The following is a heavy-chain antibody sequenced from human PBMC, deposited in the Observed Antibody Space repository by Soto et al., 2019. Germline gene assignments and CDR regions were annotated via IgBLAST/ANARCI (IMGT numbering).Heavy chain of an antibody. D-gene: IGHD6-19*01. V-gene: IGHV4-61*08. CDR1: DDSFRGAEYY. CDR2: TYSNGDT. CDR3: ARGPAYINGWRTFDL. J-gene: IGHJ4*02. Sequence: VLLQESGPRLLRPSETLSLTCTVSDDSFRGAEYYWSWIRQPLGKGPEWIGYTYSNGDTKYNPALRSRVTMSEDTSKNQFSLRLSSVTAADTAVYFCARGPAYINGWRTFDLWGRGILVTVSS.